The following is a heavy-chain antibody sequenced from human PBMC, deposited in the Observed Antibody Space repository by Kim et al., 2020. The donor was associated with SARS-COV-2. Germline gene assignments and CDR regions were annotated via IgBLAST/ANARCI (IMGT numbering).Heavy chain of an antibody. Sequence: GGSLRLSCAASGFTFSSYAMSWVRQAPGKGLEWVSVIYSGGSSTYYADSVKGRFTISRDNSKNTLYLQMNSLRAEDTAVYYCAKVGRRSYDFWSGKFLWFDPWGQGTLVTVSS. CDR1: GFTFSSYA. V-gene: IGHV3-23*03. CDR2: IYSGGSST. J-gene: IGHJ5*02. CDR3: AKVGRRSYDFWSGKFLWFDP. D-gene: IGHD3-3*01.